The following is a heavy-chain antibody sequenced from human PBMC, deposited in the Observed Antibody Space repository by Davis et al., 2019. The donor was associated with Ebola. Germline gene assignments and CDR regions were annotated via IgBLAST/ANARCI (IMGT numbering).Heavy chain of an antibody. CDR2: IYPGDSDT. CDR3: ARQAFYYYGMDV. J-gene: IGHJ6*04. Sequence: GESLKISCKSSGYYFSNFWIAWVRQMPGKGLEWMGIIYPGDSDTRYSPSFQGQVTISADKSISTAYLQWSSLKASDTAMYYCARQAFYYYGMDVWDKGTTVTVSS. CDR1: GYYFSNFW. V-gene: IGHV5-51*01.